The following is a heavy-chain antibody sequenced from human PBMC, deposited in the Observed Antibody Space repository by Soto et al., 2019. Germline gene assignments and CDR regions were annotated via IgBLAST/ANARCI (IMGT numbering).Heavy chain of an antibody. Sequence: TLSLTCDVSDESVTSPGNYWNWIRQRPDTGLEWIGYISSGGSPFYNPSLKSRVSISLDTSKNVISLTLRSVTAADTALYYCTLNHCAGGGCYDRDYWGRGTRVTVS. CDR1: DESVTSPGNY. V-gene: IGHV4-31*11. CDR2: ISSGGSP. CDR3: TLNHCAGGGCYDRDY. D-gene: IGHD2-21*01. J-gene: IGHJ1*01.